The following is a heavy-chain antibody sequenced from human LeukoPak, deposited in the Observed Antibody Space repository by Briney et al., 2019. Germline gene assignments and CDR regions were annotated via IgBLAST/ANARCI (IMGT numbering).Heavy chain of an antibody. V-gene: IGHV3-21*01. CDR2: ISSSSSYI. J-gene: IGHJ3*02. Sequence: GGSLRLSCAASGFTFSSYSMNWVRQAPGKGLEWVSSISSSSSYIYYADSVKGRFTISRDNAKNSLYLQMNSLRAEDTAVYYCARLPYDSSGLNAFDIWGQGTMVTVSS. CDR3: ARLPYDSSGLNAFDI. D-gene: IGHD3-22*01. CDR1: GFTFSSYS.